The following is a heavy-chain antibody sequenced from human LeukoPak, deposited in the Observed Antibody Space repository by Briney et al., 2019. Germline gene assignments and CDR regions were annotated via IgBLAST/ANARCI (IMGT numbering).Heavy chain of an antibody. CDR1: GGSISTYY. CDR3: ARDLLTNYFDY. J-gene: IGHJ4*02. Sequence: SETLSLTCTVSGGSISTYYWNWIRQPPGKGLEWIGSIYYSGSTYYNPSLKSRVTISVDTSKNQFSLKLSSVTAADTAVYYCARDLLTNYFDYWGQGTLVTVSS. D-gene: IGHD1-1*01. CDR2: IYYSGST. V-gene: IGHV4-39*07.